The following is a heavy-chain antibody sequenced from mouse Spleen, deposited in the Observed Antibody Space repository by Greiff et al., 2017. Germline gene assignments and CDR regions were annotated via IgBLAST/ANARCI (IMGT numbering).Heavy chain of an antibody. CDR3: ARVGNYDTWYFDV. V-gene: IGHV1-22*01. D-gene: IGHD2-1*01. Sequence: VQLQQSGPELVKPGASVKMSCKASGYTFTDYNMHWVKQSHGKSLEWIGYINPNNGGTSYNQKFKGKATLTVNKSSSTAYMELRSLTSEDSAVYYCARVGNYDTWYFDVWGTGTTVTVSS. CDR2: INPNNGGT. J-gene: IGHJ1*03. CDR1: GYTFTDYN.